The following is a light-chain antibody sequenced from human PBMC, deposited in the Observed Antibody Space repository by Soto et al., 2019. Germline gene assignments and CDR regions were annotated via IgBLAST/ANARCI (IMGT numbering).Light chain of an antibody. CDR2: GAS. Sequence: IVFTQSPRILSLSPWERETLCWRASQSVSSSYLAWYQQKRGQAPRLLVYGASSRATGIPDRFSGSGSGADFTLTISRLEPADLAVYYCQQYGSSPTFGGGTKVDIK. CDR1: QSVSSSY. V-gene: IGKV3-20*01. CDR3: QQYGSSPT. J-gene: IGKJ4*01.